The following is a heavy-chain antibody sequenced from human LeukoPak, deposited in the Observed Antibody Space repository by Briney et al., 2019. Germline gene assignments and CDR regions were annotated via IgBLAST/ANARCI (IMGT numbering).Heavy chain of an antibody. CDR3: AREPREQWLADFYFDY. CDR1: GGSISSGSYY. J-gene: IGHJ4*02. D-gene: IGHD6-19*01. CDR2: IYTSGST. V-gene: IGHV4-61*02. Sequence: SETLSLTCTVSGGSISSGSYYWSWIRQPAGKGLEWIGRIYTSGSTNYNPSLKSRVTISVDTSKNQFSLKLSSVTAADTAVYYCAREPREQWLADFYFDYWGQGTLVTVSS.